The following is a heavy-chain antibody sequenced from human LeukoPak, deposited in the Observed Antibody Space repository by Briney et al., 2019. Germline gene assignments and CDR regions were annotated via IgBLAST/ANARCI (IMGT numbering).Heavy chain of an antibody. V-gene: IGHV5-51*01. Sequence: GESLKISCKGSGYSFTSYWIGWVRQMPGKGLEWMGIIYPGDSDTRYSPSFQGQVTISADKSISTAYLQWSSLKASDTAMYYCARKAIRYDGSGYYYLDYWGQGTLVTVSS. J-gene: IGHJ4*02. CDR2: IYPGDSDT. CDR3: ARKAIRYDGSGYYYLDY. D-gene: IGHD3-22*01. CDR1: GYSFTSYW.